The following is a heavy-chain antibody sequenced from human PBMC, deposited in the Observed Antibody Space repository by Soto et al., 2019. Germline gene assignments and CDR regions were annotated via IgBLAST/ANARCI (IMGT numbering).Heavy chain of an antibody. J-gene: IGHJ4*02. V-gene: IGHV4-59*08. Sequence: SVLLFLPWNVVEGNIICFCWRRIRQPPGKGLEWIGYIYYSVSTNYNPSLKSRVTISVDTSKNQFSLKLSSVTAADTAVYYCARRYGGTFDYWGQGTLVTVSS. CDR1: EGNIICFC. CDR2: IYYSVST. D-gene: IGHD2-15*01. CDR3: ARRYGGTFDY.